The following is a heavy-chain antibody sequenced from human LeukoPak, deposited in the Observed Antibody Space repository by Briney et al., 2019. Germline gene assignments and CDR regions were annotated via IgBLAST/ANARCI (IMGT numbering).Heavy chain of an antibody. CDR2: ISGYNGDT. V-gene: IGHV1-18*01. CDR1: GYNFKTHA. J-gene: IGHJ6*02. D-gene: IGHD3-3*01. CDR3: ARFWVFGADTSPPYHQGMDL. Sequence: SVKVSCQTSGYNFKTHAVSWVRQVPGQGLEWMGWISGYNGDTAFAQKFQGRVSMTKDTSTATAYMELRSLTSDDTAVYYCARFWVFGADTSPPYHQGMDLWGRGTTVTVSS.